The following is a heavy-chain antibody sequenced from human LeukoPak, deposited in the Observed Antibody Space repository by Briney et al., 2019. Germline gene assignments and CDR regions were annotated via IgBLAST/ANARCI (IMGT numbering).Heavy chain of an antibody. D-gene: IGHD1-26*01. J-gene: IGHJ4*02. CDR3: AKGPGSYLKELDY. CDR1: GFTFSNYW. V-gene: IGHV3-7*03. Sequence: PGGSLRLSCAASGFTFSNYWMSWVRQAPGKGLEWVANIRQDGSQIHCVDSVKGRFTTSRDNAKNSLYLQMNSLRAEDTALYYCAKGPGSYLKELDYWGQGTLVTVSS. CDR2: IRQDGSQI.